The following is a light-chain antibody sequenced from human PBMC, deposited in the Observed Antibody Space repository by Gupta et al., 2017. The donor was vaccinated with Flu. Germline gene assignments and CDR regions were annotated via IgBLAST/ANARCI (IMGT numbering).Light chain of an antibody. Sequence: QSALPHPSSVSASPGPSVTISCPGIRSAAGRYNSVSWYQQHPGKAPKIMIYEVSNRPSGVSKRVSGSKSGNTASLTISGLQAEDEADYYCSSYTRRSTVVFGGGTKVTVL. V-gene: IGLV2-14*01. CDR1: RSAAGRYNS. CDR3: SSYTRRSTVV. J-gene: IGLJ2*01. CDR2: EVS.